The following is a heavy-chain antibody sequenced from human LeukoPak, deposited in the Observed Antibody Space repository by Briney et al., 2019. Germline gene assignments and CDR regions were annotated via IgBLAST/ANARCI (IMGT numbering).Heavy chain of an antibody. Sequence: ASMKVSCKASGYTFTSYGISWFRQAPGQGLEWMGWISAYNGNTNYAQKLQGRVTMTTDTSMSTAYMELRSLRSDDTAVYYCAVDTAMAPAGAPFQYWGQGTLVTVSS. J-gene: IGHJ4*02. CDR3: AVDTAMAPAGAPFQY. V-gene: IGHV1-18*01. D-gene: IGHD5-18*01. CDR1: GYTFTSYG. CDR2: ISAYNGNT.